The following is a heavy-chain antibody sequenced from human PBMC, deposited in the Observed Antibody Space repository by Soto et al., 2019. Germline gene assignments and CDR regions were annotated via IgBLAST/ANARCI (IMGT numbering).Heavy chain of an antibody. CDR3: ARGYCSGGSYYVDYYGMDV. CDR1: GGYFSGYD. V-gene: IGHV4-34*09. D-gene: IGHD2-15*01. J-gene: IGHJ6*02. Sequence: TLSLTWAVYGGYFSGYDGSWIRQPPGKGLEWIGEINHSGSTNYNPSLQSRVTISVDTSKNQFSLKLSSVTAADTAVYYCARGYCSGGSYYVDYYGMDVWGQGTTVTVSS. CDR2: INHSGST.